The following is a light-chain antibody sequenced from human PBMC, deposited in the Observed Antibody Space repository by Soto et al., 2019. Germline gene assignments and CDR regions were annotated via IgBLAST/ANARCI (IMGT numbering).Light chain of an antibody. CDR1: QSVNSN. CDR2: GAS. Sequence: EMVMTQSPAILSVSPGESATLSCRASQSVNSNYLAWYQQKPGQSPRLLIYGASSRATGIPVRFSGSGSGTEFTLTISSLQSEDFAVYYCQQYNNWPFITFGQGTRLEI. V-gene: IGKV3-15*01. CDR3: QQYNNWPFIT. J-gene: IGKJ5*01.